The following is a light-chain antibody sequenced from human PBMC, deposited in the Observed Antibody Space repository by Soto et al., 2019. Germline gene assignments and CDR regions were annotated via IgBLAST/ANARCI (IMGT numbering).Light chain of an antibody. J-gene: IGLJ1*01. CDR3: SSYAGSDNYV. V-gene: IGLV2-8*01. Sequence: QSALTQPPSASGSPGQSVTISCTGTSSDVGGYNYVSWYQQHPDKPPKLMIYEVSKRPSGVPDRFSGAKSGNTASLTVSGLQAEDEADYYCSSYAGSDNYVFGTGTKLTVL. CDR1: SSDVGGYNY. CDR2: EVS.